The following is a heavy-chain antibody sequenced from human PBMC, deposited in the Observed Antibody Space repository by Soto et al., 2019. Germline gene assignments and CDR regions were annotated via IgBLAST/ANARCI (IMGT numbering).Heavy chain of an antibody. Sequence: SVKVSCKTSGGTFSRRAINWVRRARGQGLEWMGGIIPMFGTTNYAQKFKGRVTISADESTSTAYMELSSLRSEDAAVYYCARAAIHGSSWYFWFDPWGQGALVTVSS. J-gene: IGHJ5*02. CDR1: GGTFSRRA. CDR2: IIPMFGTT. CDR3: ARAAIHGSSWYFWFDP. D-gene: IGHD6-13*01. V-gene: IGHV1-69*13.